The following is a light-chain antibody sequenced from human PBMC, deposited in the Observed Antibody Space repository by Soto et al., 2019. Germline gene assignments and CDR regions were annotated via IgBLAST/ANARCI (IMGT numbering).Light chain of an antibody. V-gene: IGLV2-23*01. Sequence: QSALTQPASVSGSPGQSITISCTGTSSDVGSYNLVSWYQQHPGKAPKLMIYEGSKRPSGVSNRFSGSKSGNTASLTISGLQAEAEADYYCCSYAGSVFGGGTKLTVL. J-gene: IGLJ2*01. CDR2: EGS. CDR3: CSYAGSV. CDR1: SSDVGSYNL.